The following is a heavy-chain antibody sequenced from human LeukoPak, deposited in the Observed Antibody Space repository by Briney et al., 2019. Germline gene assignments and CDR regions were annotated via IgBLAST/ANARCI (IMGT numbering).Heavy chain of an antibody. CDR3: ARYNWNDGARYFDY. V-gene: IGHV6-1*01. J-gene: IGHJ4*02. CDR1: GDSVPSSSIA. D-gene: IGHD1-20*01. Sequence: SQTLSLTCAISGDSVPSSSIAWNWIRLSPSRGLGWLGRTYYKSKWYNDYAVSVKSRININPDTSKNQFSLQLNSVTPEDTAVYYCARYNWNDGARYFDYWGQGILVTVSS. CDR2: TYYKSKWYN.